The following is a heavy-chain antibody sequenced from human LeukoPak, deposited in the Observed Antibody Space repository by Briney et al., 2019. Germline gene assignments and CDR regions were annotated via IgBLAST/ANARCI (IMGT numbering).Heavy chain of an antibody. V-gene: IGHV1-46*01. Sequence: ASVKVSCKASGYTFTSYYMHWVRQAPGQGLEWMGIVNPSGGSTSYAQKFQGRVTMTRDTSTSTVYMELSSLRSEDTAVYYCAREVSSGYYVRKNWFDPWGQGTLVTAST. CDR1: GYTFTSYY. CDR2: VNPSGGST. J-gene: IGHJ5*02. D-gene: IGHD3-22*01. CDR3: AREVSSGYYVRKNWFDP.